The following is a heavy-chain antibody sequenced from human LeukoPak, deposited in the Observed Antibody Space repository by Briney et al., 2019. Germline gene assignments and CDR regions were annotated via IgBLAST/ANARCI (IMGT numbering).Heavy chain of an antibody. V-gene: IGHV3-11*05. J-gene: IGHJ4*02. CDR1: GFTFSDYY. D-gene: IGHD3-10*01. CDR2: FTSSSSYT. CDR3: ARDSAYGSGSSFSVVADY. Sequence: AGGSQRLSCAASGFTFSDYYMSWIRQAPGKGLEWVSYFTSSSSYTNYADSVKGRFSISSDDAKNSLYLHMNSLRVEDTAVYYCARDSAYGSGSSFSVVADYWGQGTLVTVSS.